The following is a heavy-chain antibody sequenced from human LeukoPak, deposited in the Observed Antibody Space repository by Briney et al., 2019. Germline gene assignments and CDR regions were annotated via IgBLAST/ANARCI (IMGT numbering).Heavy chain of an antibody. Sequence: ASVKVSCKASGYTFTGYYMRWVRQAPGQGLEWMGWINPNSGGTNYAQKFQGRVTMTRDTSISTAYMELSRLGSDDTAVYYCARGGKYGNWFDPWGQGTLVTVSS. D-gene: IGHD1-1*01. CDR2: INPNSGGT. V-gene: IGHV1-2*02. CDR3: ARGGKYGNWFDP. J-gene: IGHJ5*02. CDR1: GYTFTGYY.